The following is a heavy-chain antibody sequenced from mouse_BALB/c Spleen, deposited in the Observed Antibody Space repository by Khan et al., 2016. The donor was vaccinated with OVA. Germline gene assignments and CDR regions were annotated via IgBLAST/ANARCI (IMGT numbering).Heavy chain of an antibody. D-gene: IGHD1-1*01. J-gene: IGHJ2*01. CDR3: ARVYGGGFDY. V-gene: IGHV3-2*02. CDR1: GYSITSDYA. CDR2: LSYSGNT. Sequence: EVQLQESGPGLVKPSQSLSLTCTVTGYSITSDYAWNWIRQFPGNKLEWMGFLSYSGNTNYNPSLKSRISITRDTSKNQFFLQLNSVTTEDTATYYCARVYGGGFDYWGQGTTLTVSS.